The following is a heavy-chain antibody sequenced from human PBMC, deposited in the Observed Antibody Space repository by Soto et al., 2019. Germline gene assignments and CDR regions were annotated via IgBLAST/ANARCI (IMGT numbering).Heavy chain of an antibody. J-gene: IGHJ6*03. V-gene: IGHV4-39*01. CDR3: ARSLGYCSGGSCYLYYYYYYYMDV. CDR2: IYYSGST. CDR1: GGSISSSSYY. D-gene: IGHD2-15*01. Sequence: SETLCLTCTVSGGSISSSSYYWGWIRQPPGKGLEWIGSIYYSGSTYYDPSLKSRVTISVDTSKNQFSLKLSSVTAADTAVYYCARSLGYCSGGSCYLYYYYYYYMDVWGKGTTVTVSS.